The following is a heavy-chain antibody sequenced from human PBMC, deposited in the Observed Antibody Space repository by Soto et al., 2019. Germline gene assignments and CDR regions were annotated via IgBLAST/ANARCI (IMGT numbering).Heavy chain of an antibody. CDR3: ARVYGSGSYYRDY. Sequence: GGSLRLSCAASGFTFSSYSMNWVRQAPGKGLEWVSYISSSSSTIYYADSVKGRFTISRDNAKNSLYLQMNSLRAEDTAVYYCARVYGSGSYYRDYWGQGTLVTSPQ. CDR1: GFTFSSYS. V-gene: IGHV3-48*01. J-gene: IGHJ4*02. D-gene: IGHD3-10*01. CDR2: ISSSSSTI.